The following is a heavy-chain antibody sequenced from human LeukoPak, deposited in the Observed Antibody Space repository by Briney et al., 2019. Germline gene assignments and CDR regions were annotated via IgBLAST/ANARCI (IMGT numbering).Heavy chain of an antibody. CDR3: ARVVGGTAANWFDP. CDR1: GYTFTSNY. V-gene: IGHV1-46*01. D-gene: IGHD3-16*01. J-gene: IGHJ5*02. Sequence: ASVKVSCKAFGYTFTSNYMHWVRQAPGQGPEWMGVISPSGGSTTYARKFQGRVTLTRDMSTSTDYLELSSLRSEDTAVYYCARVVGGTAANWFDPWGQGTLVTVSS. CDR2: ISPSGGST.